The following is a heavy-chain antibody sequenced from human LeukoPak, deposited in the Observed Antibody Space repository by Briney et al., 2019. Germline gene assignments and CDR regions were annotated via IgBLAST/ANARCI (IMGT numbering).Heavy chain of an antibody. CDR2: INRDGSEK. D-gene: IGHD3-3*01. CDR1: GFTLSSRW. CDR3: ATYDSWSGYNIAY. Sequence: HPGGSLRLSCVVSGFTLSSRWMMWVRQAPGEGLEWMTNINRDGSEKNYVDSVKGRFTITRDNAENSLYLQMNSLKAEDSAIYYCATYDSWSGYNIAYWGQGTLVTVSS. J-gene: IGHJ4*02. V-gene: IGHV3-7*03.